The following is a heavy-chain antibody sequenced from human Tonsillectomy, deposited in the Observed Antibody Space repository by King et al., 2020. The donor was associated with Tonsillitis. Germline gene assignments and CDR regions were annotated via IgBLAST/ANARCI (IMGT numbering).Heavy chain of an antibody. CDR3: ASHAYDYDSSGWQNSYYYYATYD. D-gene: IGHD3-22*01. Sequence: QLQESGPGLVKPSETLYLTCTVSGGSISSTSYYWGWIRQPPGKGLEWIGSNSYSGSNYYHPSIKSRVTISVDTSKNQFSLKLSSVTAADTAVFYCASHAYDYDSSGWQNSYYYYATYDCGQGTTVTVSS. CDR1: GGSISSTSYY. CDR2: NSYSGSN. V-gene: IGHV4-39*01. J-gene: IGHJ6*02.